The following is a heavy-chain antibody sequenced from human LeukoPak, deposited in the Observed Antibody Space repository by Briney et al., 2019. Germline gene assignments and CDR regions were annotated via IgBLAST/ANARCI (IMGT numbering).Heavy chain of an antibody. Sequence: ASVKVSCKTSGYTLTNYGVSWVRQAPGQGLEWMGWISGYNGNTKYAQKFQDRVTMTTDTSTSTAYMELRSLRSDDTAVFYCARERSSYYYGMDVWGQGTTVTVSS. D-gene: IGHD3-10*01. CDR1: GYTLTNYG. V-gene: IGHV1-18*01. CDR2: ISGYNGNT. CDR3: ARERSSYYYGMDV. J-gene: IGHJ6*02.